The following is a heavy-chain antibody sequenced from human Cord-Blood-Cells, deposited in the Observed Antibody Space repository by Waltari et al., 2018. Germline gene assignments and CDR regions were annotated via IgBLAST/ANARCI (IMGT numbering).Heavy chain of an antibody. D-gene: IGHD2-15*01. V-gene: IGHV1-69*04. CDR2: IIPILGIA. J-gene: IGHJ4*02. Sequence: QVQLVQSGAEVKKPGSSVKVSCKASGATFSSYAIRWVRQAPGQGLEWMGGIIPILGIANYAQKFQGRVTITADESTSTAYMELSSLRSEDTAVYYCAREDCSGGSCYYFDYWGQGTLVTVSS. CDR3: AREDCSGGSCYYFDY. CDR1: GATFSSYA.